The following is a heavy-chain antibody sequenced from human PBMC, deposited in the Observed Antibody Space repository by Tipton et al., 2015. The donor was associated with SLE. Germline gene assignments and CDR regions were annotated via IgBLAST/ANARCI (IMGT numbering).Heavy chain of an antibody. J-gene: IGHJ4*02. D-gene: IGHD6-19*01. V-gene: IGHV4-39*07. CDR3: ARGGAVAAFDY. CDR2: IYHSGTA. CDR1: GGSINSHY. Sequence: TLSLTCTVSGGSINSHYWGWIRQPPGKGLEWIGSIYHSGTAYYNPSLKSRVTISVDTSKNQFSLKLSSVTAADTAVYYCARGGAVAAFDYWGQGTLVTVSS.